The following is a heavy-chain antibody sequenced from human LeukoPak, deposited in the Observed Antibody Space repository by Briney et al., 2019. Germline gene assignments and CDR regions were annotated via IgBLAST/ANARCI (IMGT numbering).Heavy chain of an antibody. J-gene: IGHJ4*02. CDR3: ASLQGDYDSSGTDY. D-gene: IGHD3-22*01. CDR1: GYTFTGYY. Sequence: ASVKVSCKASGYTFTGYYMHWVRQAPGQGLEWMGRINPNSGGTNYAQKFQGRVTMTRDTSISTAYMELSRLRSDDTAVYYYASLQGDYDSSGTDYWGQGTLVTVSS. CDR2: INPNSGGT. V-gene: IGHV1-2*06.